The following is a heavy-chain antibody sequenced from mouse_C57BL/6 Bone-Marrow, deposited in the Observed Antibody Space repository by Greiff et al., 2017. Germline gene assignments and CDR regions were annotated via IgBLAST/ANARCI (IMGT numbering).Heavy chain of an antibody. D-gene: IGHD1-1*01. CDR2: IYPGSGST. V-gene: IGHV1-55*01. CDR1: GFTFNSYW. CDR3: ARGFYLEY. Sequence: QVQLQQSGAELVKPGASVKMSCKASGFTFNSYWITWVKQRPGQGLEWIGDIYPGSGSTNYTAKFKSKATLTVDTSSSTAYMQLSSLTSEDSAVSYGARGFYLEYWGQGTTLTVSS. J-gene: IGHJ2*01.